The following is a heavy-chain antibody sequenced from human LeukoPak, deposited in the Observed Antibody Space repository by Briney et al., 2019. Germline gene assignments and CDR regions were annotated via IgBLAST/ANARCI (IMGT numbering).Heavy chain of an antibody. CDR1: GGSTSSYY. J-gene: IGHJ3*02. CDR3: ARPYCSGGSCGAFDI. CDR2: IYYSGST. Sequence: SETLSLTCTVSGGSTSSYYWSWIRQPPGKGLEKIWYIYYSGSTNYNPSLKSRVTISVDTSKNQFSLKLSSLTAADTAVYYCARPYCSGGSCGAFDIWGQGTMVTVSS. D-gene: IGHD2-15*01. V-gene: IGHV4-59*08.